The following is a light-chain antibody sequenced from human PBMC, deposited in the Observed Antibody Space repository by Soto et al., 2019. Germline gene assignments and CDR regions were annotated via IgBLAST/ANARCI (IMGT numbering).Light chain of an antibody. CDR2: GAS. CDR1: QSVSSNY. J-gene: IGKJ1*01. Sequence: EIVLTQSPGTLSLSPGERATLSCRASQSVSSNYLAWFQQRPGQPPSLLISGASSRATGIPDRFSGSGSGTDFTLTISRLEPEDFAVYHCQQYGGAPWTFGQGTKVEIK. V-gene: IGKV3-20*01. CDR3: QQYGGAPWT.